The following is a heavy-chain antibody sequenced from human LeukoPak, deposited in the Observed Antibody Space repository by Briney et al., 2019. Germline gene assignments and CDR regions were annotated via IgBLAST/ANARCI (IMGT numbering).Heavy chain of an antibody. CDR2: INGDGSST. CDR1: GFILSNYW. CDR3: ARARSSYGYGDAFDI. V-gene: IGHV3-74*01. Sequence: PGGSLRLSCAASGFILSNYWMHWVRHAPGKGLVWVSHINGDGSSTSSADSVKGRFTISRDNSKNTLYLQMNSLRTEDTAVYYCARARSSYGYGDAFDIWGQGTMVTVSS. D-gene: IGHD5-18*01. J-gene: IGHJ3*02.